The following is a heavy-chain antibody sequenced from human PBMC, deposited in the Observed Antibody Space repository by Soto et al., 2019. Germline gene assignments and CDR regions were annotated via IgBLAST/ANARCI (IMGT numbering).Heavy chain of an antibody. Sequence: GGSLRLSCAASGFTFSNAWMNWVRQAPGKGLEWVGRIKSKTDGGTTDYAAPVKGRFTISRDDSKNTLYLQMNSLKTEDTAVYYCAYYYDSSGYSDYWGQGTLVTVSS. CDR1: GFTFSNAW. J-gene: IGHJ4*02. D-gene: IGHD3-22*01. CDR2: IKSKTDGGTT. V-gene: IGHV3-15*07. CDR3: AYYYDSSGYSDY.